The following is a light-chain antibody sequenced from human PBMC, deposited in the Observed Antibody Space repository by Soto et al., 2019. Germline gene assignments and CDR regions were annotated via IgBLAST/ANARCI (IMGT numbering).Light chain of an antibody. CDR1: QSINSN. Sequence: GMTQSPATLSLSPGERATLSCRASQSINSNLAWYQQRPGQAPRLLIYGASTRATGIPARFSGSGSGTEFTLTISSLQSEDFAVYYCQQYNNWWTFGQGTKVDIK. CDR3: QQYNNWWT. V-gene: IGKV3-15*01. J-gene: IGKJ1*01. CDR2: GAS.